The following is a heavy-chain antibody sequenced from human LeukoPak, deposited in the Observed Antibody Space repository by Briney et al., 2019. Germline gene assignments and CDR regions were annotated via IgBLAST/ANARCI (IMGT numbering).Heavy chain of an antibody. J-gene: IGHJ3*02. Sequence: SVKVSCKASGGTFSSYTISWVRQARGQGHEWMGRIIPILGIANYEKKFQGRVTITAEKSTSTAYMELSSLRSEDTAVYYCARDLDYYDSSGYAAFDIWGQGTMVTVSS. D-gene: IGHD3-22*01. V-gene: IGHV1-69*04. CDR3: ARDLDYYDSSGYAAFDI. CDR1: GGTFSSYT. CDR2: IIPILGIA.